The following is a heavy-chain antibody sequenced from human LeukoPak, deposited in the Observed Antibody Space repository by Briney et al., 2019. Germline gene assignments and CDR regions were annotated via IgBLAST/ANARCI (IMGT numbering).Heavy chain of an antibody. D-gene: IGHD6-13*01. J-gene: IGHJ4*02. CDR2: INHSGST. V-gene: IGHV4-34*01. CDR1: GGSFSGYY. CDR3: ARHEGRVYSSSWRPFDY. Sequence: SETLSLTCGVYGGSFSGYYCSWIRQPPGKGLEWIGEINHSGSTDYNPSLKSRVTISVDTSKNQFSLKLSSVTAADTAVCYCARHEGRVYSSSWRPFDYWGQGTLVTVSS.